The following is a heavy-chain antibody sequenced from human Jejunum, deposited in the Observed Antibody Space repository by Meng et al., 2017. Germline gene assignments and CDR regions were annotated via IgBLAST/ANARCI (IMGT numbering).Heavy chain of an antibody. D-gene: IGHD3-10*01. J-gene: IGHJ5*02. CDR1: GGSMSHSDYY. Sequence: QVQLQESGPGLVKPSQPLSLTVIVPGGSMSHSDYYWTWFRHHPGKGLEWIGYVYYSGTTYYNPSLKSRVIISVDTPKNQFSLKLSSVTAADTAVYYCARQRIWFGELFWFDPWGQGTLVTVSS. CDR3: ARQRIWFGELFWFDP. V-gene: IGHV4-31*03. CDR2: VYYSGTT.